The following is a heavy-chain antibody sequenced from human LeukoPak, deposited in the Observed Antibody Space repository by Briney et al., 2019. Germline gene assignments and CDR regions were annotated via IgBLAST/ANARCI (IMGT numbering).Heavy chain of an antibody. D-gene: IGHD3-3*01. V-gene: IGHV3-9*01. CDR1: GFTFDDYA. CDR3: AKGGGFWSGYASTYYFDY. Sequence: GRSLRLSCAASGFTFDDYAMHWVRQAPGKGLEWVSGISWNSGSIGYADSVKGRFTISRDNAKNSLYLQMNSLRAEDTAVYYCAKGGGFWSGYASTYYFDYWGQGTLVTVSS. J-gene: IGHJ4*02. CDR2: ISWNSGSI.